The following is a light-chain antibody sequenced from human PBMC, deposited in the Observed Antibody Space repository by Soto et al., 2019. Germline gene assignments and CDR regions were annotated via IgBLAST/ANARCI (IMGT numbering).Light chain of an antibody. V-gene: IGLV3-21*02. CDR3: QVWDSSSGHEGV. Sequence: SYELTQPPAVSVAPGQTARITCGGNNIGSKSVHWYQQMPGQAPVLVVYDDNDRPSGVPERLSGSNSGNTATLTISRVEAGDEADYYCQVWDSSSGHEGVFGGGTKLTVL. CDR2: DDN. J-gene: IGLJ3*02. CDR1: NIGSKS.